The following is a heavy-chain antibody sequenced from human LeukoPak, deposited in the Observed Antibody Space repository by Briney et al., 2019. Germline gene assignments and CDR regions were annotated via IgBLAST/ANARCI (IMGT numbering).Heavy chain of an antibody. D-gene: IGHD4-17*01. CDR2: IYYSGST. Sequence: PSETLSLTCTVSGGSIRSYYWSWIRQPPGKGVEWIGYIYYSGSTNYNPSLKSRATISVDTSKNQFSLKLSSVTAADTAVYYCARDRYGDYVADYWGKGTLVTVSS. V-gene: IGHV4-59*01. CDR3: ARDRYGDYVADY. CDR1: GGSIRSYY. J-gene: IGHJ4*02.